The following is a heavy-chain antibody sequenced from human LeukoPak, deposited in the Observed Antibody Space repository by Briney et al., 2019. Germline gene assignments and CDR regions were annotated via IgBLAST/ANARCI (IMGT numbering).Heavy chain of an antibody. D-gene: IGHD3-10*01. V-gene: IGHV4-59*01. Sequence: SETLSLTCTVSGGSISSYYWSWIRQPPGKGLEWIGYIYYSGSTNYNPSLKSRVTMSVDTSKNQFSLKVNSVTAADTAVYYCARVYDSGSQAYFYYMDVWGKGTTVTISS. CDR1: GGSISSYY. CDR2: IYYSGST. CDR3: ARVYDSGSQAYFYYMDV. J-gene: IGHJ6*03.